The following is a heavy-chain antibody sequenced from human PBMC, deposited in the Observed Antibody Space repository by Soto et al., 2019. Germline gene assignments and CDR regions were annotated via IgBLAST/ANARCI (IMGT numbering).Heavy chain of an antibody. V-gene: IGHV1-69*13. J-gene: IGHJ6*02. CDR1: GCTFSSYA. Sequence: SVKVSCKASGCTFSSYAISWVRQAPGQGLEWMGGIIPIFGTANYAQKFQGRVTITADESTSTAYMELSSLRSEDTAVYYCAREQGYCSGGSCSKPGHYYYGMDVWGQGTTVTVS. CDR3: AREQGYCSGGSCSKPGHYYYGMDV. CDR2: IIPIFGTA. D-gene: IGHD2-15*01.